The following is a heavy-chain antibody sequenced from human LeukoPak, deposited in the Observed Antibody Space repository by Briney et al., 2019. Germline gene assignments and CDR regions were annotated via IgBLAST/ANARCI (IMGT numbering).Heavy chain of an antibody. D-gene: IGHD3-22*01. V-gene: IGHV3-48*01. Sequence: GGSLRLSCAASGFTFSSYSMNWVRQAPGKGLEWVSYISSSSNTMYYADSVKGRFTISRDNSKNTLYLQMNSLRAEDTAVYYCASGYYDDPNWSDPWGQGTLVTVSS. J-gene: IGHJ5*02. CDR2: ISSSSNTM. CDR3: ASGYYDDPNWSDP. CDR1: GFTFSSYS.